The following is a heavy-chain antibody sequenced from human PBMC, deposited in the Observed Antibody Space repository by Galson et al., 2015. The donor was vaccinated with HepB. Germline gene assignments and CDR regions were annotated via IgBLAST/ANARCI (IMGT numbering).Heavy chain of an antibody. J-gene: IGHJ4*02. CDR2: IDPSDSYT. V-gene: IGHV5-10-1*01. CDR1: GYSFTSYW. Sequence: QSGAEVKKPGESLRISCKGSGYSFTSYWISWVRQMPGKGLEWMGRIDPSDSYTNYSPSFQGHVTISADKSISTAYLQWSSLKASDTAMYYCARHGKYYDILTGYYKGENYFDYWGQGTLVTVSS. CDR3: ARHGKYYDILTGYYKGENYFDY. D-gene: IGHD3-9*01.